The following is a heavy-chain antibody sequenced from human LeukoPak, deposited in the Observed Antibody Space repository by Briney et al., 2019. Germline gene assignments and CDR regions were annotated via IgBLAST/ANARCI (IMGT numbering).Heavy chain of an antibody. CDR3: ARRMGGDYGNWFDP. D-gene: IGHD4-17*01. J-gene: IGHJ5*02. Sequence: SETLSLTCTVSGGSISSYYWSWIRQPPGKGLEWIGYIYYSGSTNYNPSLKSRVTISVDTSKNQFSLKLSSVTAADTAVYYCARRMGGDYGNWFDPWGQGTLVTVSS. CDR1: GGSISSYY. V-gene: IGHV4-59*08. CDR2: IYYSGST.